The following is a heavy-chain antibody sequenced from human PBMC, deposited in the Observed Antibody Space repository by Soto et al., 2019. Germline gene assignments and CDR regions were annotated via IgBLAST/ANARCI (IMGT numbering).Heavy chain of an antibody. Sequence: ASVKVSCKASGYTFTSYDINWVRQATGQGLEWMGWMNPNSGNTGYAQKFQGRVTMTRNTSISTAYMELSSLRSEDTAVYYCARGARGYSGYNYYYYYMDVWGKGTTVTVSS. J-gene: IGHJ6*03. CDR2: MNPNSGNT. CDR1: GYTFTSYD. CDR3: ARGARGYSGYNYYYYYMDV. D-gene: IGHD5-12*01. V-gene: IGHV1-8*01.